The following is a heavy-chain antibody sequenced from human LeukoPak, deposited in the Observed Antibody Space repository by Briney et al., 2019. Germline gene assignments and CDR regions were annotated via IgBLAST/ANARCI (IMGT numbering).Heavy chain of an antibody. CDR1: GGSFSCYY. CDR3: ARGRGRSVYYYYYQDV. CDR2: INHSGST. D-gene: IGHD3-3*01. J-gene: IGHJ6*03. Sequence: PSETLSRTCAVYGGSFSCYYWRWIRQPPGKGLEWIGEINHSGSTNYNPSLKSRITISVDTYKNQFSLKLSAEAAADTAVYYCARGRGRSVYYYYYQDVWGKGTTVTVSS. V-gene: IGHV4-34*01.